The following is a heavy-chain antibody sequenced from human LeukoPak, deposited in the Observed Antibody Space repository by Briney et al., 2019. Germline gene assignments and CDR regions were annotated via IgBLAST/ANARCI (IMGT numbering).Heavy chain of an antibody. V-gene: IGHV3-20*04. Sequence: GGSLRLSCGASGFIFDDYGMSWVRQAPGKGLEWVSGISWNGGNTDYADSVKGRFTISRDNAKNSLYLQMNSLRAEDTAIYYCATYRQVLLPFESWGQGTLVTVSS. CDR1: GFIFDDYG. D-gene: IGHD2-8*02. CDR3: ATYRQVLLPFES. CDR2: ISWNGGNT. J-gene: IGHJ4*02.